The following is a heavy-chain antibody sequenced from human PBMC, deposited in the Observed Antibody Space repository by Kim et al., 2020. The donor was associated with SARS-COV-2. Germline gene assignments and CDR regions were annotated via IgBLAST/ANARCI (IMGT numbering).Heavy chain of an antibody. Sequence: GGSLRLSCAASGLTFSTYAMSWVRQAPGRGLEWVSSISIRGDSTYYADSVKGRFTISRDNSKSTLFLQLNSLKTEDTAVYFCAKHTMTSIWTKDAFDLCGPGTMVTDPS. CDR1: GLTFSTYA. CDR3: AKHTMTSIWTKDAFDL. CDR2: ISIRGDST. J-gene: IGHJ3*01. V-gene: IGHV3-23*01. D-gene: IGHD3-3*01.